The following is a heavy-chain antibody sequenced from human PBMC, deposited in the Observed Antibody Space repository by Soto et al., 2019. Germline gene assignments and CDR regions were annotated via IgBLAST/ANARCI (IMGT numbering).Heavy chain of an antibody. J-gene: IGHJ6*02. D-gene: IGHD2-2*01. V-gene: IGHV3-66*01. Sequence: EVQLVESGGGLVQPGGSLRLSCAASGFTVSNNYMSWVRQAPGKGLEWVAVIYSGGNTYYADSVKGRFTISRDNSKNMLYLQMNNLRVEDTAVYYCARGASIVVVPALDVWGQGTTVTVSS. CDR3: ARGASIVVVPALDV. CDR2: IYSGGNT. CDR1: GFTVSNNY.